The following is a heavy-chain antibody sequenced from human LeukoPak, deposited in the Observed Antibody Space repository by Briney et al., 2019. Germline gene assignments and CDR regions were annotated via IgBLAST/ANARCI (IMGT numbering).Heavy chain of an antibody. CDR2: IYYSGST. J-gene: IGHJ4*02. V-gene: IGHV4-59*01. CDR1: GGSISSYY. Sequence: PSETLSLTCTVSGGSISSYYWSWIRQPPGKGLEWIGYIYYSGSTNYNPSLKSRVTISVDTSKNQFSLKLSSVTAADTAVYYCARFTGFFGVQPSVFDYWGQGTLVTVSS. D-gene: IGHD3-3*01. CDR3: ARFTGFFGVQPSVFDY.